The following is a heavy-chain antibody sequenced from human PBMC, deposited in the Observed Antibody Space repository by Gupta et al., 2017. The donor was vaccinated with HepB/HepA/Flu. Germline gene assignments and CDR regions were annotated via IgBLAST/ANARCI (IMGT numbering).Heavy chain of an antibody. V-gene: IGHV3-23*01. CDR2: ISGSGYTP. D-gene: IGHD1-26*01. CDR3: ATFLTWESPNFWYFDL. J-gene: IGHJ2*01. Sequence: EVQLLESGGDLVQPGGSLRLSCAVSGLTFSTYALTWVRQAPGKGLEWVSTISGSGYTPYYADSVKGRFTISRDNSRNTLYLQMNRLKAEDTALYYCATFLTWESPNFWYFDLWVLGTLVTISS. CDR1: GLTFSTYA.